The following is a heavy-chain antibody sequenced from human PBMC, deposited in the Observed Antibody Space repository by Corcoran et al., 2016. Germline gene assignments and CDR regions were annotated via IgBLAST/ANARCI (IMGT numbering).Heavy chain of an antibody. D-gene: IGHD3-3*01. V-gene: IGHV6-1*01. J-gene: IGHJ6*02. CDR2: TYYRSKWYN. CDR1: GDSVSSNSAA. CDR3: VRAKPLRVLEWLLGARGHYGMDV. Sequence: QVQLQQSGPGLVKPSQTLSLTCAISGDSVSSNSAAWNWIRQSPSRGLEWLGRTYYRSKWYNDYAVSVKSRITINPDTSTNQFSMQLNSVTPEDTAVDYCVRAKPLRVLEWLLGARGHYGMDVWGQGTTVTVSS.